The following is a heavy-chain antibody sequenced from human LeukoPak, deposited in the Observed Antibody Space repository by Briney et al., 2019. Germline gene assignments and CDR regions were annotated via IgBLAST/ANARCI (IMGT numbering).Heavy chain of an antibody. CDR2: ISAYNGNT. V-gene: IGHV1-18*01. D-gene: IGHD6-6*01. Sequence: GASVKVSCKASGYTFTSYGISWVRQAPGQGLEWMGWISAYNGNTNYAQKFQGRVTMTRDTSISTAYMELSRLRSDDTAVYYCARVAISSSSYLSSDYWGQGTLVTVSS. CDR1: GYTFTSYG. J-gene: IGHJ4*02. CDR3: ARVAISSSSYLSSDY.